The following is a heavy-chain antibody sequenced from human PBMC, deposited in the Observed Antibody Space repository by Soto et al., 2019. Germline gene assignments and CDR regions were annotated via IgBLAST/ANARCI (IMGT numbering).Heavy chain of an antibody. CDR3: AKDRGYAFAY. CDR1: GFTFSSYG. V-gene: IGHV3-30*18. J-gene: IGHJ4*02. CDR2: ISYDGSNK. Sequence: QVQLVESGGGVVQPGRSLRLSCAASGFTFSSYGMHWVRQAPGKGLEWVAVISYDGSNKYYADSVKGRFTISRDNSKNTLYLQMNSLRAEDTAVYYCAKDRGYAFAYWGQGTLVTVSS. D-gene: IGHD5-12*01.